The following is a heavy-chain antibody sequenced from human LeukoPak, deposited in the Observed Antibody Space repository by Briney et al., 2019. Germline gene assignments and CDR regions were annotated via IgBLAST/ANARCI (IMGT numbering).Heavy chain of an antibody. CDR3: ARDRHYYDSSGYYDY. J-gene: IGHJ4*02. D-gene: IGHD3-22*01. V-gene: IGHV1-2*02. Sequence: GASVKVSCKASGYTFTGYYMHWVRQAPGQGLEWMGWINPNSGGTNYAQKFQGRVTMTRDTSICTAYMELSRLRSDDTAVYYCARDRHYYDSSGYYDYWGQGTLVTVSS. CDR2: INPNSGGT. CDR1: GYTFTGYY.